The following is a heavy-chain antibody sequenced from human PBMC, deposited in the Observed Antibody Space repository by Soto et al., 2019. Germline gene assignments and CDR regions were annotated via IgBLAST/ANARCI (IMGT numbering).Heavy chain of an antibody. Sequence: QVQLQESGPGLVKPSETLSLTCTVSGGSISSYYWSWIRQPPGKGLEWIGYIYYSGSTNYNPSLKSRVTISVDTSKNKFSLKMSSVTAAYTAVYYCARFNWYFDLWGSGTLVTVSS. V-gene: IGHV4-59*08. CDR2: IYYSGST. J-gene: IGHJ2*01. CDR3: ARFNWYFDL. CDR1: GGSISSYY.